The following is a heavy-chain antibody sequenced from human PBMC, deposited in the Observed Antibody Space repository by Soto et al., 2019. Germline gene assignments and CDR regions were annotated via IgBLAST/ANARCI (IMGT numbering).Heavy chain of an antibody. CDR2: ISAYNGNT. V-gene: IGHV1-18*01. CDR3: ARDRYCSSTSCYCYYGMDV. CDR1: GYTFTSYG. Sequence: SVKVSCKASGYTFTSYGISWVRQAPVQGLEWMGWISAYNGNTNYAQKLQGRVTMTTDTSTSTAYMELRSLRSDDTAVYYCARDRYCSSTSCYCYYGMDVWGQGTTVTVSS. D-gene: IGHD2-2*01. J-gene: IGHJ6*02.